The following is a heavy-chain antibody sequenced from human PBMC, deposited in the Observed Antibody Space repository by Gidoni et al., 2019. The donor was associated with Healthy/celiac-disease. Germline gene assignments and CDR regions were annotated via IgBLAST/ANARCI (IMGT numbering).Heavy chain of an antibody. CDR1: GYTFTSYY. CDR3: ARDLAVDYDFWSGYSFDP. J-gene: IGHJ5*02. Sequence: QVQLVQSGAEVKKPGASVKGSCKASGYTFTSYYMHWVRQAPGQGLEWMGIINPSGGSTSYAQKFQGRVTMTRDTSTSTVYMELSSLRSEDTAVYYCARDLAVDYDFWSGYSFDPWGQGTLVTVSS. D-gene: IGHD3-3*01. V-gene: IGHV1-46*03. CDR2: INPSGGST.